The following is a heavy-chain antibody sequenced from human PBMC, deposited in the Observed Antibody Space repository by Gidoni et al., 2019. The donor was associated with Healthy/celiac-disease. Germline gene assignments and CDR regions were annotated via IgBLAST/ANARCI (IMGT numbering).Heavy chain of an antibody. CDR2: INTNTGNP. CDR1: GYTFTGYA. Sequence: QVQLVQSGSELKKPGASVTVSCTASGYTFTGYAMNWVRQAPGQGLEWMGWINTNTGNPTYAQGFTGRFVFSLDTSVSTAYLQISSLKAEDTAVYYCARRPMTNYYGSGGWFDPWGQGTLVTVSS. V-gene: IGHV7-4-1*02. J-gene: IGHJ5*02. CDR3: ARRPMTNYYGSGGWFDP. D-gene: IGHD3-10*01.